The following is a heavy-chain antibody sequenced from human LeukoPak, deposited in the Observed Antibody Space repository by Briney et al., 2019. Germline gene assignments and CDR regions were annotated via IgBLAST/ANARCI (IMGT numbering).Heavy chain of an antibody. CDR3: ARGTVVAATDYYYYMDV. Sequence: ASVKVSCKASGYTFTGYYMHWVRQAPGQGLEWMGWINPNSGGTNYAQKFQGRVTMTRDTSISTAYMELSRLRSDDTAVYYCARGTVVAATDYYYYMDVWGKGTTVTVSS. V-gene: IGHV1-2*02. J-gene: IGHJ6*03. CDR1: GYTFTGYY. CDR2: INPNSGGT. D-gene: IGHD2-15*01.